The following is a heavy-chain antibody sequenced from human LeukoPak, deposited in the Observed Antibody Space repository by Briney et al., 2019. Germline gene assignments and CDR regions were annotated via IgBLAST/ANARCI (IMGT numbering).Heavy chain of an antibody. CDR1: GDSVSSNSAA. J-gene: IGHJ4*02. CDR2: TYYKSKWFN. CDR3: ARLGGNYVDY. D-gene: IGHD1-26*01. Sequence: SQTLSLTCAISGDSVSSNSAAWTWIRQFPSRGLEWLGRTYYKSKWFNDYAVSVKGRITINPDTSRNQFSLQLNSVTPEDTAVYYCARLGGNYVDYWGQGTLVTVSS. V-gene: IGHV6-1*01.